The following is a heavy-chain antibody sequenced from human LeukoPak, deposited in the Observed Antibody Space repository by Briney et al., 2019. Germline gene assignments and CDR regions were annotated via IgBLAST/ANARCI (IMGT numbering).Heavy chain of an antibody. CDR2: ITTSGGNT. Sequence: PGGSLRLSCAAPGFTFSSHSMTWVRQAPGKGLEWVSSITTSGGNTYYAESVKGRFTISKDNSKNTLSLRMSSLRVEDTAVYYCAIDLPGVVWFGKWGQGTLVSVSS. J-gene: IGHJ4*02. V-gene: IGHV3-23*01. D-gene: IGHD3-10*01. CDR1: GFTFSSHS. CDR3: AIDLPGVVWFGK.